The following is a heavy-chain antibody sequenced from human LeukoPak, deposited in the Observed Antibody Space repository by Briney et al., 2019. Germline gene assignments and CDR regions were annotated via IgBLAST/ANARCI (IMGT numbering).Heavy chain of an antibody. Sequence: SETLSLTCTVSGGSISSGDYYWSWIRQPPGKGLEWIRYIYYSGSTYYNPSLKSRVTISVDTSKNQFSLKLSSVTAADTAVYYCARDVTDRYYGMDVWGQGTTVTVSS. CDR3: ARDVTDRYYGMDV. CDR2: IYYSGST. J-gene: IGHJ6*02. CDR1: GGSISSGDYY. D-gene: IGHD1-20*01. V-gene: IGHV4-30-4*01.